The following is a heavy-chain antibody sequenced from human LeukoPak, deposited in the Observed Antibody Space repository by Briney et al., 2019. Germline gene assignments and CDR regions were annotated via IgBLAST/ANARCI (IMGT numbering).Heavy chain of an antibody. V-gene: IGHV1-46*01. Sequence: ASVKVSCKASGYTFTSYYMHWVRQAPGQGLEWMGIINPSGGSTSYAQKFQGRVTMTRDTSTSTVYMELSSLRSEDTAVYYCARDFGGVGADDAFDIWGQGTMVTVSS. CDR2: INPSGGST. CDR1: GYTFTSYY. CDR3: ARDFGGVGADDAFDI. J-gene: IGHJ3*02. D-gene: IGHD1-26*01.